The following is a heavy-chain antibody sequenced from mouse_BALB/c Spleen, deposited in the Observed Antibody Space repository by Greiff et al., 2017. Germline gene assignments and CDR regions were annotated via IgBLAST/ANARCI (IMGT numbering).Heavy chain of an antibody. J-gene: IGHJ1*01. CDR2: IRNKANGYTT. CDR3: ARDMGYGSSYWYFDV. Sequence: EVQRVESGGGLVQPGGSLRLSCATSGFTFTDYYMSWVRQPPGKALEWLGFIRNKANGYTTEYSASVKGRFTISRDNSQSILYLQMNTLRAEDSATYYCARDMGYGSSYWYFDVWGAGTTVTVSS. V-gene: IGHV7-3*02. D-gene: IGHD1-1*01. CDR1: GFTFTDYY.